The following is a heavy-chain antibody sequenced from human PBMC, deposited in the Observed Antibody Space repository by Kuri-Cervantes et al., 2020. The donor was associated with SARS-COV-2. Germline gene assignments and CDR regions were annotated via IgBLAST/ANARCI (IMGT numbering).Heavy chain of an antibody. J-gene: IGHJ4*02. CDR1: GLTFSSFA. CDR3: ARDDNTPRYYDILTGYYRGSFDY. V-gene: IGHV3-21*01. CDR2: ISSSSSYI. Sequence: GESLKISCAASGLTFSSFAMNWVRQAPGKGLEWVSSISSSSSYIYYADSVKGRFTISRDNAKNSLYLQMNSLRAEDTAVYYCARDDNTPRYYDILTGYYRGSFDYWGQGTLVTVSS. D-gene: IGHD3-9*01.